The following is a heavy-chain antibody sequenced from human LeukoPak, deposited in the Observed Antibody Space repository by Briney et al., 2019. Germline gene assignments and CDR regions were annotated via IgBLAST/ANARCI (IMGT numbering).Heavy chain of an antibody. J-gene: IGHJ4*02. CDR3: AKKGGSRWYYFDY. Sequence: GGSLRLSCAASGFTFSTYAMSWVRQAPGKGLEWVSTISGSGDSTFCAGSVKGRFTISRDNSKNTLYLQMNSLRADDTAVYYCAKKGGSRWYYFDYWGQGTLVTVSS. V-gene: IGHV3-23*01. D-gene: IGHD6-13*01. CDR1: GFTFSTYA. CDR2: ISGSGDST.